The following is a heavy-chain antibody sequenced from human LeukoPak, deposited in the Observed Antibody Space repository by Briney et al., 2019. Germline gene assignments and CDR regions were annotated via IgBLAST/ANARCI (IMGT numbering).Heavy chain of an antibody. J-gene: IGHJ4*02. D-gene: IGHD6-19*01. CDR2: IYSGGST. V-gene: IGHV3-53*01. CDR1: GFTFSSYA. CDR3: ARFEQWLAYFDY. Sequence: GGSLRLSCSASGFTFSSYAMHWVRQAPGKGLEWVSVIYSGGSTYYADSVKGRFTISRDNSKNTLYLQMNSLRAEDTAVYYCARFEQWLAYFDYWGQGTLVTVSS.